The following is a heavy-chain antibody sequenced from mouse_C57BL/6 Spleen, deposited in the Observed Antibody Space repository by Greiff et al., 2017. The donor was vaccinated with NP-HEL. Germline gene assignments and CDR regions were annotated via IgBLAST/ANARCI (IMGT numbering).Heavy chain of an antibody. CDR3: ARSGVYYGNWYFDV. Sequence: VHVKQSGPELVKPGASVKISCKASGYSFTDYNMNWVKQSNGKSLEWIGVINPNYGTTSYNQKFKGKATLTVDQSSSTAYMQLNSLTSEDSAVYYCARSGVYYGNWYFDVWGTGTTVTVSS. V-gene: IGHV1-39*01. CDR1: GYSFTDYN. J-gene: IGHJ1*03. CDR2: INPNYGTT. D-gene: IGHD2-1*01.